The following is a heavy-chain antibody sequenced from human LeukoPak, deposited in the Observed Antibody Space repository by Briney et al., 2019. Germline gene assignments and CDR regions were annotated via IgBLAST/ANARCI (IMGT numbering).Heavy chain of an antibody. CDR2: ISYDGSNK. J-gene: IGHJ6*02. V-gene: IGHV3-30*03. CDR3: ARELNYCSSTSCYLNYYGMDV. CDR1: GFTFSSYG. Sequence: GRSLRLSCAASGFTFSSYGMHWVRQAPGKGLEWVAVISYDGSNKYYADSVKGRFTISRDNSKNTLYLQMNSLRAEDTAVYYCARELNYCSSTSCYLNYYGMDVWGQGTTVTVSS. D-gene: IGHD2-2*01.